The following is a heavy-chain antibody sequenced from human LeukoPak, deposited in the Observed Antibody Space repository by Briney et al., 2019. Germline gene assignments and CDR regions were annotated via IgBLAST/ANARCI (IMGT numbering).Heavy chain of an antibody. D-gene: IGHD3-10*01. J-gene: IGHJ6*03. CDR2: ISSSSIYI. CDR3: AREGARVHYYMDV. V-gene: IGHV3-21*01. Sequence: GGSLRLSCVASGFTFSSYNMNWVRQAPGKGLEWVSSISSSSIYIYYADSVKGRFTISRDNAKSSLSLQMNSLRAEDTAVYYCAREGARVHYYMDVWGKGTTVTISS. CDR1: GFTFSSYN.